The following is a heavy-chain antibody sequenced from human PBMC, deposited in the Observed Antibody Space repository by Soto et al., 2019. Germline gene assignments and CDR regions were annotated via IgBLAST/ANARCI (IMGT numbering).Heavy chain of an antibody. D-gene: IGHD6-6*01. J-gene: IGHJ6*03. Sequence: EVQLVESGGGLVKPGGSLRLSCAASGVTFSSFSFNWVRQAPGKGLEWVSFILSSSGSIYYADSVKGRFTISRDNAKNSLYLQMHSLKDEDTAVYYCARESGEQLVRRGFYYYYMDVWGKGTTVTVSS. V-gene: IGHV3-21*01. CDR3: ARESGEQLVRRGFYYYYMDV. CDR2: ILSSSGSI. CDR1: GVTFSSFS.